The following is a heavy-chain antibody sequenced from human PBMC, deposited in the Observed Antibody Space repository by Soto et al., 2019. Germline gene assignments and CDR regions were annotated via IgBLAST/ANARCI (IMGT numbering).Heavy chain of an antibody. V-gene: IGHV3-53*02. CDR2: IYSGGNT. CDR1: GFTVSSNY. D-gene: IGHD1-1*01. J-gene: IGHJ4*02. Sequence: EVQLVETGGGLIQPGGSLRLSCTASGFTVSSNYMTWVRQAPGKGLEWVSVIYSGGNTYYADSVKGRFTSSRDKSKNTLYLQINSLRAEDRAVYYCAGATGRYWGQGTLVTVSS. CDR3: AGATGRY.